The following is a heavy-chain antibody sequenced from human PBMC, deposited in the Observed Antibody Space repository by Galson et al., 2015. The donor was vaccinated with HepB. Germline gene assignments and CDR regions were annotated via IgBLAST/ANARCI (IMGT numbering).Heavy chain of an antibody. Sequence: SLRLSCAASGFTFSSYAMHWVRQAPGKGLEWVAVISYDGSNKYYADSVKGRFTISRDNSKNTLYLQMNSLRAEDTAVYYCARDWGDIVVVPAAWAFDYWGQGTLVTVSS. CDR3: ARDWGDIVVVPAAWAFDY. D-gene: IGHD2-2*01. J-gene: IGHJ4*02. CDR1: GFTFSSYA. V-gene: IGHV3-30*04. CDR2: ISYDGSNK.